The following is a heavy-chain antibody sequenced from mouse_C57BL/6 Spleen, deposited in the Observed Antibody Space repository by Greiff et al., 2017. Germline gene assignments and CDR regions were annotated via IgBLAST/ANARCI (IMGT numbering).Heavy chain of an antibody. CDR2: ISSGSSTI. CDR3: AREDYGNYDAMDY. Sequence: LVESGGGLVKPGGSLKLSCAASGFTFSDYGMHWVRQAPEKGLEWVAYISSGSSTIYYADTVKGRFTISRDNAKNTLFLQMTSLRSEDTAMYYCAREDYGNYDAMDYWGQGTSVTVSS. D-gene: IGHD2-1*01. CDR1: GFTFSDYG. J-gene: IGHJ4*01. V-gene: IGHV5-17*01.